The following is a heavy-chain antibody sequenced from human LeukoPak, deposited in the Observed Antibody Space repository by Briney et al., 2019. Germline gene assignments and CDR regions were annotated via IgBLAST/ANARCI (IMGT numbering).Heavy chain of an antibody. CDR3: ARRSYNSPFRY. CDR2: VYYTGST. Sequence: SETLSLTCTVSAGSLSGFYWTWIRQSPEKGLEWIGFVYYTGSTKYNPSLESRVTISVDTSKNHFSLNLRSVTAADTAVYYCARRSYNSPFRYWGQGTPVTVSS. V-gene: IGHV4-59*12. J-gene: IGHJ4*02. D-gene: IGHD5-24*01. CDR1: AGSLSGFY.